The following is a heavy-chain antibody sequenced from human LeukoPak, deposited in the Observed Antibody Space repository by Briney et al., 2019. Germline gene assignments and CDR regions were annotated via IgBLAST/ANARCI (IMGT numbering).Heavy chain of an antibody. CDR3: ARAVGHAGTLDY. CDR1: GFTFSRSD. J-gene: IGHJ4*02. CDR2: ISGSSSYI. V-gene: IGHV3-21*01. D-gene: IGHD3-10*01. Sequence: GGSLRLSCAASGFTFSRSDMNWVRQAPGKGLEWVSSISGSSSYIYYTDSLKGRFTISRDNAKNSLYLQMNSLRAEDTAVYYCARAVGHAGTLDYWGQGTLVTVSS.